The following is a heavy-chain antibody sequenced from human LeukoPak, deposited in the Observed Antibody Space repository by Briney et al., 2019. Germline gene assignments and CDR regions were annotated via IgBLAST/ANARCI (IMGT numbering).Heavy chain of an antibody. CDR3: ARDVGVWGSYRFFPFDY. CDR2: IVPMFGIP. D-gene: IGHD3-16*02. CDR1: GGTFNYYT. V-gene: IGHV1-69*04. J-gene: IGHJ4*02. Sequence: SVKVSCKASGGTFNYYTINWVRQAPGQGLEWVGRIVPMFGIPDYAQKFQGRVTLTADKSTSTAYMELRSLRSDDTAVYYCARDVGVWGSYRFFPFDYWGQGTLVTLSS.